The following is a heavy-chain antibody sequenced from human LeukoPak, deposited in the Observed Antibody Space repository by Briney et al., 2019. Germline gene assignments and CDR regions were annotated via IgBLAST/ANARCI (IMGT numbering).Heavy chain of an antibody. V-gene: IGHV3-21*01. CDR1: GFTVSSYT. Sequence: GGSLRLSCAASGFTVSSYTMNWVRQAPGKGLEWVSSISSSSTYIYYADSVRGRFTISRDNAKHTVYLQMNSLRAEDTAVYYCAKSGASTNQAFDYWGQGTLVTVSS. J-gene: IGHJ4*02. D-gene: IGHD2-2*01. CDR2: ISSSSTYI. CDR3: AKSGASTNQAFDY.